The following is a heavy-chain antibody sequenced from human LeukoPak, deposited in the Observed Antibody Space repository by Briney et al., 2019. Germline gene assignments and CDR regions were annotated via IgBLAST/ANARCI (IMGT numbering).Heavy chain of an antibody. D-gene: IGHD5-18*01. CDR2: IKSKTDGGTT. CDR1: GFTFRNAS. CDR3: AHRDTTMVRVDY. Sequence: GGSLRLSCAASGFTFRNASMSWVRQAPGKGLEWVGRIKSKTDGGTTDYAAPVKGRFTISRDDSKNTLFLQMNSLTTEDTAVYFCAHRDTTMVRVDYWGQGTLVTVSS. V-gene: IGHV3-15*01. J-gene: IGHJ4*02.